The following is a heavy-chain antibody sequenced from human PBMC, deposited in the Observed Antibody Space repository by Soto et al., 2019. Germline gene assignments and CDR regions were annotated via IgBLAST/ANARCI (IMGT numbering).Heavy chain of an antibody. J-gene: IGHJ5*02. Sequence: QVQLVQSGSEVKMPASSVKVSCKTSGGTFSRHAVNWVGQAPGQGLGWMGGIFPLFGRTNYAQKFKGGVTISTDESTSTDYMELSSLTSEDAAVYNCARAAMHGSSWYFWFDPWGQGTLVSVSS. CDR2: IFPLFGRT. V-gene: IGHV1-69*01. CDR1: GGTFSRHA. D-gene: IGHD6-13*01. CDR3: ARAAMHGSSWYFWFDP.